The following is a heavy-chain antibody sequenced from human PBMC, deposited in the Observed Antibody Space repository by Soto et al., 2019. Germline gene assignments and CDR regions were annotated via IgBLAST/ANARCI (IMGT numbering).Heavy chain of an antibody. Sequence: QVQLQESGPGLVKPSGTLSLTCAVSSGSISSSNWWSWVRQPPGKGLEWIGEIYHSGSTNYNPSLKIRVTISVDKSKNQFSLKLSSVTAADTAVYYCAGYQPLSNWFDPWGQGTLVTVSS. CDR3: AGYQPLSNWFDP. D-gene: IGHD2-2*01. J-gene: IGHJ5*02. CDR2: IYHSGST. CDR1: SGSISSSNW. V-gene: IGHV4-4*02.